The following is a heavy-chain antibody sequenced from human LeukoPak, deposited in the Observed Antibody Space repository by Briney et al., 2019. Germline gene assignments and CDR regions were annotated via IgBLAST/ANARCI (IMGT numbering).Heavy chain of an antibody. J-gene: IGHJ4*02. V-gene: IGHV3-23*01. CDR1: GFTFSSYG. D-gene: IGHD3-22*01. CDR2: ISGSGGST. CDR3: AKTPPYYYDSSGYLLDY. Sequence: GGSLRLSCAASGFTFSSYGMSWVRQAPGKGLEWVSAISGSGGSTYYADSVKGRFTISRDNPKNTLYLQMNSLRAEDTAVYYCAKTPPYYYDSSGYLLDYWGQGTLVTVSS.